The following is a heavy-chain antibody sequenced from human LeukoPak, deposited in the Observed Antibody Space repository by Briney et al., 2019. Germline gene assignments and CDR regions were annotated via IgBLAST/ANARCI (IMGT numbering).Heavy chain of an antibody. J-gene: IGHJ3*02. CDR3: ARIRDGYNDAYDI. D-gene: IGHD5-24*01. CDR1: GYTFTKSY. CDR2: INPGGDNT. Sequence: GASVKVSCTASGYTFTKSYIHWVRQAPGQRLEWMGLINPGGDNTNYAQNFQGRVTMTSDTSARTAYMELSSLRSEDTAIYYCARIRDGYNDAYDIWGQGTVVTVPS. V-gene: IGHV1-46*01.